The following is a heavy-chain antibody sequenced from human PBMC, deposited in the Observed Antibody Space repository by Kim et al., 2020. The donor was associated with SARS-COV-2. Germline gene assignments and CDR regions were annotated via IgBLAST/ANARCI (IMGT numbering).Heavy chain of an antibody. V-gene: IGHV3-15*01. CDR3: MTDRRKYFDFWGGDKYDYGMDV. J-gene: IGHJ6*02. CDR2: IKSNTDGGTT. CDR1: GFTFTNAW. Sequence: GGSLRLSCAASGFTFTNAWMTWVRQAPGKGLEWVGRIKSNTDGGTTDNAAPVKGRFTISRDDSKNTLYLQMISLKTEDTAVYYCMTDRRKYFDFWGGDKYDYGMDVWGHGTTVTVSS. D-gene: IGHD3-3*01.